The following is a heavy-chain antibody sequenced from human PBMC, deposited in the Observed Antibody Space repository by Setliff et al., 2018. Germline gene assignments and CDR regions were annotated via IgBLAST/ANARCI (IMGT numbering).Heavy chain of an antibody. CDR3: VRPGGTTVVARHFDY. V-gene: IGHV4-39*01. CDR1: DDSFTSSRYY. J-gene: IGHJ4*01. Sequence: SETLSLTCTISDDSFTSSRYYWGWIRQAPGSGLEWIGSISYSGTPYYNASVESRVTIPIDTSRNQFSLELRSVTVADTATYYCVRPGGTTVVARHFDYWGSGILVTVSS. CDR2: ISYSGTP. D-gene: IGHD2-15*01.